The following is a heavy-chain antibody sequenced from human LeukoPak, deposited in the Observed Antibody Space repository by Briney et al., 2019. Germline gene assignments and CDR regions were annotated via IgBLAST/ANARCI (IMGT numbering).Heavy chain of an antibody. CDR1: GGSISSGGYF. D-gene: IGHD7-27*01. CDR2: IYTSGYT. V-gene: IGHV4-61*02. Sequence: SQTLSLTCTVSGGSISSGGYFWSWIRQPAGKGLEWIGRIYTSGYTDYNPSLKSRVTISVDTSKNQFSLKLSSVTAADTAVYYCAREFDDNWGSPFDYWGLGTLVTVSS. J-gene: IGHJ4*02. CDR3: AREFDDNWGSPFDY.